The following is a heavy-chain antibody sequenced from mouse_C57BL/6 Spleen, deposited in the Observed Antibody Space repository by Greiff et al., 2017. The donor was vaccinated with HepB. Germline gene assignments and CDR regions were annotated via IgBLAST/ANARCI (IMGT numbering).Heavy chain of an antibody. CDR1: GYAFSSSW. CDR3: ARHDYDGGYAMDY. Sequence: QVQLQQSGPELVKPGASVKISCTASGYAFSSSWMNWVKQRPGKGLEWIGRIYPGDGDTNYTGKFKGKATLTADKSSSTAYMQLSSLTSEDSAVYFGARHDYDGGYAMDYWGQGTSVTVSS. CDR2: IYPGDGDT. V-gene: IGHV1-82*01. J-gene: IGHJ4*01. D-gene: IGHD2-4*01.